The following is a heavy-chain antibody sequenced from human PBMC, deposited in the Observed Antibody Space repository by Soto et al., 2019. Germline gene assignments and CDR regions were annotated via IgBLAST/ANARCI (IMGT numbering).Heavy chain of an antibody. CDR3: AREYDFWSGYSGGADV. CDR2: ISSSSRYT. V-gene: IGHV3-11*06. CDR1: GFTFSDYY. Sequence: QVQLVESGGGLVKPGGSLRLSCAASGFTFSDYYMSWIRQAPGKGLERVSYISSSSRYTNYADSVKGRFTISRDNAKNSLYLQMDSLRAEDTAVYYCAREYDFWSGYSGGADVWGQGTTVTVSS. D-gene: IGHD3-3*01. J-gene: IGHJ6*02.